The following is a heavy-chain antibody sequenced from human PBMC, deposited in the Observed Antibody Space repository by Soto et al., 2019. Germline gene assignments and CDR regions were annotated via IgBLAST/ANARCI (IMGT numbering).Heavy chain of an antibody. CDR1: GGSITHYY. CDR2: INYDGYS. J-gene: IGHJ6*02. V-gene: IGHV4-59*08. D-gene: IGHD3-10*01. CDR3: ARHGFGPLHGLVDV. Sequence: QVQLQESGPGLVKPSETLSLTCTVSGGSITHYYCSWFRQPPGKGLEWIGYINYDGYSAYNLSLRRRVPLSMDASKTEFSLMLESVTATDTAVYYCARHGFGPLHGLVDVWGPGTTVIVSS.